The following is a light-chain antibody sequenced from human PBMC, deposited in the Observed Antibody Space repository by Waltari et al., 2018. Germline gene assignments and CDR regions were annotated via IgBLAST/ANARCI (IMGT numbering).Light chain of an antibody. Sequence: EIVLTQSPATLYLSPGERATLSCRASHSVMTYLAWYQQRPGQSPRLLIYEASNRAPCIPARFSGSGSGTDFTLTISSLEPEDSAVYYCQQGTFGPGTKVDI. CDR1: HSVMTY. CDR3: QQGT. CDR2: EAS. V-gene: IGKV3-11*01. J-gene: IGKJ3*01.